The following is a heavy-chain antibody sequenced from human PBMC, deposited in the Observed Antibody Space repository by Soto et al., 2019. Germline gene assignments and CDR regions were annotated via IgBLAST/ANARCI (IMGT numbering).Heavy chain of an antibody. CDR3: ARIPSP. CDR2: IYHSGST. Sequence: QLQLQESGSGLVKPSQTLSLTCAVSGGSISSGGYSWSWIRQPPGKGLEWIWYIYHSGSTYYNSSLNSRFTISVARSKHQFSLTLSSVTAADTAVYYSARIPSPWGQGTLVTVSS. J-gene: IGHJ5*02. D-gene: IGHD2-21*01. CDR1: GGSISSGGYS. V-gene: IGHV4-30-2*01.